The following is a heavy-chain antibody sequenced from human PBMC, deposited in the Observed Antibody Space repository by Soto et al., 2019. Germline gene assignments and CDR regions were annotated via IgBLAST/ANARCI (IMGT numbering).Heavy chain of an antibody. CDR2: INPNSGGT. CDR3: ARDPGHSSGWPSYYYYYGMDV. V-gene: IGHV1-2*04. Sequence: ASVKVSCKASGYTFTGYYMHWVRQAPGQGLEWMGWINPNSGGTNYAQKFQGWVTMTRDTSISTAYMELSRLRSDDTAVYYCARDPGHSSGWPSYYYYYGMDVWGQGTTVTVS. J-gene: IGHJ6*02. D-gene: IGHD6-19*01. CDR1: GYTFTGYY.